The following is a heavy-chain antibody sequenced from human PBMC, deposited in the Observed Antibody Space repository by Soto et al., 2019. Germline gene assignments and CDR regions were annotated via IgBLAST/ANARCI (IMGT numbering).Heavy chain of an antibody. CDR2: ISYDGSQK. Sequence: TGGSLRLSCSASGFTFSNFVMHWVRQGPGKGLEWVAIISYDGSQKHYADSVKGRFTISRDNSNKTLFLNMNSLRAEDTAVYYCAAMHYNFWSGSVDYWGQGIEVTVSS. CDR3: AAMHYNFWSGSVDY. V-gene: IGHV3-30-3*01. J-gene: IGHJ4*02. CDR1: GFTFSNFV. D-gene: IGHD3-3*01.